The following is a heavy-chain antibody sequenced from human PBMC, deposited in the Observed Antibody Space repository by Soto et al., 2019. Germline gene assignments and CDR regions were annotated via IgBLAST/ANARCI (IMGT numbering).Heavy chain of an antibody. D-gene: IGHD6-13*01. J-gene: IGHJ5*02. CDR2: MNPGSGKT. Sequence: ASVKVSCTASGYTFVNYDISWVRQATGQGLEWMGWMNPGSGKTGYANKFQGRVTMTRDASTSTAHLELSSLTSEDMAVYYCARMASAGTLNWFDPWGQGTLVTVSS. CDR1: GYTFVNYD. V-gene: IGHV1-8*02. CDR3: ARMASAGTLNWFDP.